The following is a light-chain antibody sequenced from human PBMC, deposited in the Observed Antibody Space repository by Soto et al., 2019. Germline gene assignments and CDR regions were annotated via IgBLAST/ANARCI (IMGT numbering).Light chain of an antibody. V-gene: IGLV2-23*02. CDR1: SSDFGSYNL. CDR2: EVS. J-gene: IGLJ2*01. Sequence: QSVLTQPASVSGSPGQSITISCTGTSSDFGSYNLVSWYQLHPGKAPKLMIYEVSKRPSGVSNRFSGSKSGNTASLTISGLQAEDEADYYCCSYAGSSTYVVFGGGTKVTVL. CDR3: CSYAGSSTYVV.